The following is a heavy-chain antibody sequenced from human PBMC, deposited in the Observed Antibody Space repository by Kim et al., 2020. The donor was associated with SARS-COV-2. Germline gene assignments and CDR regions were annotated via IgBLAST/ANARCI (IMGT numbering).Heavy chain of an antibody. D-gene: IGHD6-19*01. J-gene: IGHJ4*02. CDR3: ASGAGWYGN. Sequence: GGTNYNPSLKSRVTISLDTSKNQFSLKVTSVTAADTAVYYCASGAGWYGNWGQGTLVTVSS. CDR2: GGT. V-gene: IGHV4-59*09.